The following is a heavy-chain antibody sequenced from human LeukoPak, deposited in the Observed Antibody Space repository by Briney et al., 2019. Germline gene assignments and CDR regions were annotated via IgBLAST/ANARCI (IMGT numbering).Heavy chain of an antibody. Sequence: ASVTVSCKASGYTFTGYYMHWVRQAPGQGLEWMGWINPNSGGTNYAQKFQGRVTMTRDTSISTAYMELSRLRSDDTAVYYCARDCSGGSCYGGADYWGQGTLVTVSS. J-gene: IGHJ4*02. D-gene: IGHD2-15*01. V-gene: IGHV1-2*02. CDR2: INPNSGGT. CDR3: ARDCSGGSCYGGADY. CDR1: GYTFTGYY.